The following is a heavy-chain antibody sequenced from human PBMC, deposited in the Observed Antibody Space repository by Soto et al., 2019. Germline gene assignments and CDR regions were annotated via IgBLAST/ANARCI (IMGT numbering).Heavy chain of an antibody. V-gene: IGHV1-69*13. Sequence: SVKVSCKASGGTFSSYAISWVRQAPGQGLEWMGGIIPIFGTANYAQKFQGRVTITADESTSTAYMELSSLRSEDTAVYYCARVSSGYYGHWFDPLGQGNLVTGSS. CDR3: ARVSSGYYGHWFDP. CDR1: GGTFSSYA. D-gene: IGHD3-3*01. J-gene: IGHJ5*02. CDR2: IIPIFGTA.